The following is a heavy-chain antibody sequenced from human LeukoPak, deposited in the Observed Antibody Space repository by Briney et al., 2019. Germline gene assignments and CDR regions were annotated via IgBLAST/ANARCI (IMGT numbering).Heavy chain of an antibody. CDR2: IGSSSSYI. Sequence: GGSLRLSCAASGFTFSSYSMNWVRQAPGKGLEWVSSIGSSSSYIYYADSVKGRFTISRDNAKNSLYLQMNSLGAEDTAVYYCARVYYYDSSGYYSDVADAFDIWGQGTMVTVSS. J-gene: IGHJ3*02. D-gene: IGHD3-22*01. CDR3: ARVYYYDSSGYYSDVADAFDI. CDR1: GFTFSSYS. V-gene: IGHV3-21*01.